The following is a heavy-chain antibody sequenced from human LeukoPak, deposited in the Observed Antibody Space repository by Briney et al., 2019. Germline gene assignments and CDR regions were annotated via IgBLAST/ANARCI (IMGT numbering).Heavy chain of an antibody. Sequence: SVKVSCKASGGTFSSYAISWVRQAPGQGLEWMGGIIPIFGTANYAQKFQGRVTITTDESTSTAYMELSSLRSEDTAVYYCARAHPLVVPAAMEGYYFDYWGQGTLVTVSS. CDR2: IIPIFGTA. V-gene: IGHV1-69*05. CDR1: GGTFSSYA. CDR3: ARAHPLVVPAAMEGYYFDY. J-gene: IGHJ4*02. D-gene: IGHD2-2*01.